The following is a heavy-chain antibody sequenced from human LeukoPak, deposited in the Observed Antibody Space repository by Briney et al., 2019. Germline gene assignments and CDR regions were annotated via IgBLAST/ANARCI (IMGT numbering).Heavy chain of an antibody. Sequence: GGSLRLSCAASGFTFSSYSMNWVRQAPGKGLEWVSYISSSSSTIYYADSVKGRFTISRDNSKNTLYLQMNSLRAEDTAVYYCAKEASGSFQDAFDIWGQGTMVTVSS. CDR2: ISSSSSTI. J-gene: IGHJ3*02. CDR3: AKEASGSFQDAFDI. CDR1: GFTFSSYS. D-gene: IGHD1-26*01. V-gene: IGHV3-48*01.